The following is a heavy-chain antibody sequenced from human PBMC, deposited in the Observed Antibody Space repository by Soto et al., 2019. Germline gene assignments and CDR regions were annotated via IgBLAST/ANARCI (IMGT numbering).Heavy chain of an antibody. J-gene: IGHJ5*01. CDR1: GFEFSSYE. D-gene: IGHD3-9*01. Sequence: QPGGSLRLSCAASGFEFSSYEMNWVRQAPGKGLEWVSYISSSGGTMSYADSVKGRFTISRDNAKDSLYLQMNSLRAEDTAVYYCARDFDCDSWGQGTLVTVSS. V-gene: IGHV3-48*03. CDR3: ARDFDCDS. CDR2: ISSSGGTM.